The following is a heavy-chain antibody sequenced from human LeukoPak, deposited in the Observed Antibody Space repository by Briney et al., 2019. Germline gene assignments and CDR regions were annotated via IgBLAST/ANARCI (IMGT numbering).Heavy chain of an antibody. D-gene: IGHD5-18*01. Sequence: GGSLRLSCAASGFTFSTFAMIWVRQPPGKGLEWVSSIFPSGGEIHYADSVRGRFTISRDNAKNSLYLQMNSLRAEDTAVYYCARDGGYSYGKKGCFEKWGQGTLVTVSS. V-gene: IGHV3-21*01. CDR3: ARDGGYSYGKKGCFEK. CDR2: IFPSGGEI. J-gene: IGHJ4*02. CDR1: GFTFSTFA.